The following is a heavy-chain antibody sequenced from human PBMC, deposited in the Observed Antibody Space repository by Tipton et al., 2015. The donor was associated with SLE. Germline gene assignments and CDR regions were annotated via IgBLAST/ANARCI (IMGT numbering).Heavy chain of an antibody. CDR2: IYYSGST. CDR1: GGSISSYY. CDR3: ARGWGLRLGELSLNAFDI. J-gene: IGHJ3*02. Sequence: TLSLTCTVSGGSISSYYWSWIRQPPGKGLEWIGSIYYSGSTNYNPSLKSRVTISVDTSKNQFSLKLSSVTAADTAVCYCARGWGLRLGELSLNAFDIWGQGTMVTVSS. V-gene: IGHV4-59*12. D-gene: IGHD3-16*02.